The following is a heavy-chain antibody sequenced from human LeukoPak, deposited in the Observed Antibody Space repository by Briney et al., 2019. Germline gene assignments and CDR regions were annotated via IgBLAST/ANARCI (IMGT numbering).Heavy chain of an antibody. CDR1: GFTFSSYS. CDR2: ISSSSSYI. J-gene: IGHJ3*01. V-gene: IGHV3-21*01. CDR3: ARAIGARWELLGAFDF. D-gene: IGHD1-26*01. Sequence: GGSLRLACAASGFTFSSYSMNWVRQAPGKGLEWVSSISSSSSYIYYADSVKGRFIISRDNAKNSLFLQMNSLRAEDTAVYYCARAIGARWELLGAFDFCGQGKMIIVSS.